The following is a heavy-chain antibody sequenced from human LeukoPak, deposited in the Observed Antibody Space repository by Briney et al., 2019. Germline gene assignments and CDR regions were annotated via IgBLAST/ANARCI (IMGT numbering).Heavy chain of an antibody. J-gene: IGHJ4*02. CDR3: ARDRPGGSSLDY. Sequence: SETLSLTCAVSGGSISSGGYSWSWIRQPPGKGLEWIGYIYHSGSTYYNPSLKSRVTKSVDRSKNQFSLKLSSVTAADTAVYYCARDRPGGSSLDYWGRGTLVTVSS. CDR2: IYHSGST. D-gene: IGHD6-13*01. V-gene: IGHV4-30-2*01. CDR1: GGSISSGGYS.